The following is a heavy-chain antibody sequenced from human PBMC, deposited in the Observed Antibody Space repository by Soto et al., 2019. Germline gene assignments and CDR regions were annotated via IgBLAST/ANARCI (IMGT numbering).Heavy chain of an antibody. CDR3: ARHHGPTTSENWFDP. J-gene: IGHJ5*02. V-gene: IGHV1-18*01. CDR2: ISTYSGDT. D-gene: IGHD5-12*01. CDR1: GYTFLTYD. Sequence: QVHLVQSGVEVKTPGASVKVSCQASGYTFLTYDFSGVRQAPGQGLEWMGWISTYSGDTKYAQKFQGRVTMTTDTSTTTAYLELRSLRSDDTAVYYCARHHGPTTSENWFDPWGQGTLVTVSS.